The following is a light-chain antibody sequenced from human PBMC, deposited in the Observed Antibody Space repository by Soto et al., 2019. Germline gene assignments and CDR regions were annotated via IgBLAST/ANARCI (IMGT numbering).Light chain of an antibody. CDR3: QQGYTTPRT. J-gene: IGKJ2*02. Sequence: DIQMTQSPSSLSASVGDRVSITCQTSDIISNYLTWYQQKPGEAPRLLIYAASTLQSGVPSRFSGSGSGTEFTLTITSLQPEDFATYYCQQGYTTPRTFGQGTKLEI. V-gene: IGKV1-39*01. CDR2: AAS. CDR1: DIISNY.